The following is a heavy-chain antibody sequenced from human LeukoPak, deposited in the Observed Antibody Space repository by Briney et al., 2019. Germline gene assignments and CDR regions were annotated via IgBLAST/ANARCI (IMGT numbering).Heavy chain of an antibody. D-gene: IGHD5-24*01. V-gene: IGHV3-30*03. CDR3: ARYDGFPDY. J-gene: IGHJ4*02. Sequence: GGSLRLSCAASGFTFRSYVMHWVREAPGKGLEGLAVISYDGGDKNYADFVKGRFTISRDNSKKTLDLEMNSLRVEDTAVYYCARYDGFPDYWGQGTLVTVSS. CDR2: ISYDGGDK. CDR1: GFTFRSYV.